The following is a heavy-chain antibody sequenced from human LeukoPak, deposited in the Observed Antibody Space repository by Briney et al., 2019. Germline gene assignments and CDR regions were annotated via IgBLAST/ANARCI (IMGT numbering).Heavy chain of an antibody. CDR2: INPSGGST. D-gene: IGHD5-18*01. CDR3: ARDPLGYSYGKGGDY. V-gene: IGHV1-46*01. Sequence: GASVKVSCKASGYTFTSYYMHWVRQAPGQGLEWMGIINPSGGSTSYAQKFQGRVTMTRDTSTSTVYMELSSLRSENTAVYYCARDPLGYSYGKGGDYWGQGTLVTVSS. CDR1: GYTFTSYY. J-gene: IGHJ4*02.